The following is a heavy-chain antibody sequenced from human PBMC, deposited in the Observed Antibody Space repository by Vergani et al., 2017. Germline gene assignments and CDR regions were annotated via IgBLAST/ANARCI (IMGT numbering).Heavy chain of an antibody. CDR2: IYTSGST. CDR3: ARGDNYYDSSGYYPRYYYYMDV. Sequence: QVQLQESGPGLVKPSQTLSLTCTVSGGSISSGSYYWSWIRQPARKGLEWIGRIYTSGSTNYNPSLKSRVTMSVDTSKNQFSLKLSSVTAADTAVYYCARGDNYYDSSGYYPRYYYYMDVWGKGTTVTVSS. CDR1: GGSISSGSYY. D-gene: IGHD3-22*01. J-gene: IGHJ6*03. V-gene: IGHV4-61*02.